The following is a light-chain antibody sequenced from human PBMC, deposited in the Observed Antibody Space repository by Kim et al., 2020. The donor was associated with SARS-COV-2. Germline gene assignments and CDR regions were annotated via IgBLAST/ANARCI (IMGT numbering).Light chain of an antibody. CDR3: QQYGGSPYT. Sequence: FSPGERATLSCRASQSVSSSYLVWYQQKPGQAPRLLIYGASSRATGIPDRFSGGGSGTDFTLTISRLEPEDFAVYYCQQYGGSPYTFGQGTKLEI. CDR2: GAS. V-gene: IGKV3-20*01. J-gene: IGKJ2*01. CDR1: QSVSSSY.